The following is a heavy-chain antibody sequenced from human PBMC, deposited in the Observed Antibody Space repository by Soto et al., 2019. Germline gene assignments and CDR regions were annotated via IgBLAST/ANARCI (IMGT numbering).Heavy chain of an antibody. J-gene: IGHJ4*02. D-gene: IGHD3-3*01. Sequence: SVKVSCKASGGTFSSYAISWVRQAPGQGLGWMGGIIPIFGTANYAQKFQGRVTITADESTSTAYMELSSLRSEDTAVYYCALLNYDFWSGYYHFDYWGQGTLVTVSS. V-gene: IGHV1-69*13. CDR3: ALLNYDFWSGYYHFDY. CDR2: IIPIFGTA. CDR1: GGTFSSYA.